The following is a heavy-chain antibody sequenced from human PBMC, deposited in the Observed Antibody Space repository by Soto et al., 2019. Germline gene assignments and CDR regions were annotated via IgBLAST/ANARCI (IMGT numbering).Heavy chain of an antibody. CDR3: AKALYSSTYSRGMDV. CDR1: GFSFGSYS. J-gene: IGHJ6*02. D-gene: IGHD6-19*01. Sequence: PGGSLRLSCAASGFSFGSYSMTWFRQAPGKGLEWVSVIGGDAVTTYYADSVKGRFTVSRDNSKNTVHLQMNSLRAEDTAVYYCAKALYSSTYSRGMDVWGQGTTVTVSS. CDR2: IGGDAVTT. V-gene: IGHV3-23*01.